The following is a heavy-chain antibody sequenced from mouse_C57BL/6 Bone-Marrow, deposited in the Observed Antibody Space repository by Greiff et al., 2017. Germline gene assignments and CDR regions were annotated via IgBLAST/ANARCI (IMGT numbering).Heavy chain of an antibody. CDR1: GYTFTSYW. CDR3: AREGQLRLREEFDY. Sequence: VQLQQPGAELVRPGPSVKLSCKASGYTFTSYWMHWVKQRPGQGLEWIGVIDPSDSYTNYNQKFKGKATLTVDTSSSTAYMQLSSLTSEDSAVYYCAREGQLRLREEFDYWGQGTTLTVTS. J-gene: IGHJ2*01. D-gene: IGHD3-2*02. V-gene: IGHV1-59*01. CDR2: IDPSDSYT.